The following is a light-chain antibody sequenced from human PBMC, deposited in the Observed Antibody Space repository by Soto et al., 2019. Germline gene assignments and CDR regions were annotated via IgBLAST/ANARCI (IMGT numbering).Light chain of an antibody. CDR1: TSNIGNNY. CDR3: GAWDSSLSGVL. V-gene: IGLV1-51*01. CDR2: DTN. J-gene: IGLJ2*01. Sequence: QSVLTQPPSVSAAPGQQVTISCSGETSNIGNNYVSWYQQLPGTAPKLLIYDTNNRPLGIPDRFSGSKSGTSATLGITGLQTGDEAVYYCGAWDSSLSGVLFGGGTKVTVL.